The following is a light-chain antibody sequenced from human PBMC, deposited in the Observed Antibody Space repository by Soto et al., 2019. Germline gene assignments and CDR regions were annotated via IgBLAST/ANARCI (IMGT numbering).Light chain of an antibody. V-gene: IGKV3-15*01. Sequence: ESVLAQAPGTLSLSPGERATLSCRASQSVSSSYLAWYQQKPGQAPRLLIYDASTRATGIPARFSGSGSVTEFTLTISSLQSEDFAVYFCQQYNNWPPWTFGQGTKVDIK. CDR1: QSVSSSY. CDR2: DAS. CDR3: QQYNNWPPWT. J-gene: IGKJ1*01.